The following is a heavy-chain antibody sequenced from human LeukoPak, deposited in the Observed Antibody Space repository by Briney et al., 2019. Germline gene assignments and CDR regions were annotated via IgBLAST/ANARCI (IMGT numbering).Heavy chain of an antibody. CDR2: IHYSGGT. CDR3: ARDQGGYGSFDN. CDR1: GGSISSGGYY. J-gene: IGHJ4*02. V-gene: IGHV4-31*03. Sequence: PSQTLSLICTVSGGSISSGGYYWSWIRQHPGKGPEWIGNIHYSGGTYGNPSLKSRATMSVDTSKNQLSLRLTSVTAADTAVYYCARDQGGYGSFDNWGQGTLVTVSS. D-gene: IGHD5-12*01.